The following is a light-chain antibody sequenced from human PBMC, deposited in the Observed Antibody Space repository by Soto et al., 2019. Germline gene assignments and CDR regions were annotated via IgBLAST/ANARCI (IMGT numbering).Light chain of an antibody. CDR2: EVT. CDR1: SSDVGSYDL. J-gene: IGLJ2*01. V-gene: IGLV2-23*02. CDR3: CSYANSNTLL. Sequence: QSVLTQPASVSGSPGQSITISCTGTSSDVGSYDLVSWYQQHPGTAPKLIIYEVTKRPSGVSNRFSGSESGNTASLTISGLQAEDDSDYYCCSYANSNTLLFGGGTKLTVL.